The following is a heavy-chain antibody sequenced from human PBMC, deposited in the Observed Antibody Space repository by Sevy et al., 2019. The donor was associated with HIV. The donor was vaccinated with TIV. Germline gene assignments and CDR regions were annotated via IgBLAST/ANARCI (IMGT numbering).Heavy chain of an antibody. V-gene: IGHV4-59*08. CDR3: VRRNDFDI. Sequence: SETLSLTCTVSGGSISSDHWNWIRQPPGKGLEWIGYVYYTGGTNYNPSLKNRVTISVDRTKNQFSLKLTSVTAADTAVYYCVRRNDFDIWGQGTMVTVSS. CDR2: VYYTGGT. CDR1: GGSISSDH. J-gene: IGHJ3*02.